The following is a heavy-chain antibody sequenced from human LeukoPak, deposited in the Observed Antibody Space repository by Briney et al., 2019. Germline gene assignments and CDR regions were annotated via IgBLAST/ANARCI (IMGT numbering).Heavy chain of an antibody. CDR3: ARLGTLLGDFYY. CDR1: GGSTSSYY. CDR2: IYTSGST. J-gene: IGHJ4*02. V-gene: IGHV4-4*09. Sequence: SETLSLTCTVSGGSTSSYYWSWIRQPPGKGLEWIGYIYTSGSTNYNPSLKSRVTISVDTSKNQFSLKLSSVTAADTAVYYCARLGTLLGDFYYWGEGTLVTVSS. D-gene: IGHD3-16*01.